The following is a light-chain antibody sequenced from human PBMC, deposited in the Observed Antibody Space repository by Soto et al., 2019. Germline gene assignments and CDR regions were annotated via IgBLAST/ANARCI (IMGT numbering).Light chain of an antibody. CDR1: QSVSSSY. CDR3: QHYGGSPLVT. J-gene: IGKJ5*01. CDR2: GTS. Sequence: EIVLTQSPGTLSLSPGERATLSCRASQSVSSSYLAWYQQKPGQAPRLLIYGTSSRATGIPDRFSGSGSGTDFTLNNSRMETEDFAVYCCQHYGGSPLVTFGQGTRLEIK. V-gene: IGKV3-20*01.